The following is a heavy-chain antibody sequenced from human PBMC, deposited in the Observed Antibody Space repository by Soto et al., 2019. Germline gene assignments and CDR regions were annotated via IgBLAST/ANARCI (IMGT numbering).Heavy chain of an antibody. Sequence: QVQLVQSGAEVKKPGSSVKVSCKASGGTFSSYAISWVRQAPGQGLEWMGGIIPIFGTANYAQKFQGRVTITAAEATSTAYMELSRLRSEDTAVYYCARAGGSGNYRYDAMDVWGQVTTVTVSS. CDR2: IIPIFGTA. CDR1: GGTFSSYA. D-gene: IGHD3-10*01. J-gene: IGHJ6*02. V-gene: IGHV1-69*12. CDR3: ARAGGSGNYRYDAMDV.